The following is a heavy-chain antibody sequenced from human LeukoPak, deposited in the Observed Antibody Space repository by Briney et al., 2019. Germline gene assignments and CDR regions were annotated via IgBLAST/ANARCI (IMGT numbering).Heavy chain of an antibody. Sequence: GESLKISCKGSGYTYTKSWIAWVRQMPGKGLELMGIIYPADPETRYSPSFQGQVTISVDKSISTAYLQWSSLKASDTAMYYCARQGCTTTSCHTIDYWGQGTLVTVSS. J-gene: IGHJ4*02. CDR1: GYTYTKSW. D-gene: IGHD2-2*02. V-gene: IGHV5-51*01. CDR2: IYPADPET. CDR3: ARQGCTTTSCHTIDY.